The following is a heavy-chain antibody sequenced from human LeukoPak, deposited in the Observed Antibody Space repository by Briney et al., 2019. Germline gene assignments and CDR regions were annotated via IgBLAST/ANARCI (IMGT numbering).Heavy chain of an antibody. J-gene: IGHJ5*02. V-gene: IGHV3-53*01. CDR3: ARVGYDFWSGFNT. Sequence: GGSLRLSCAASGFTVSSNYMSWVRQAPGKGLEWVSVIYSGGSTYYADSVKGRFTISRDNSKNTLYLQMNSLRAEDTAVYYCARVGYDFWSGFNTWGQGTLVTVSS. D-gene: IGHD3-3*01. CDR1: GFTVSSNY. CDR2: IYSGGST.